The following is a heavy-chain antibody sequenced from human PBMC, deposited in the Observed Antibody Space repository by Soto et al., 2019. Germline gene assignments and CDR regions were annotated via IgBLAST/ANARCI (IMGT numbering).Heavy chain of an antibody. CDR2: IHYSGST. J-gene: IGHJ5*02. CDR1: GGSISSGDYY. D-gene: IGHD6-6*01. V-gene: IGHV4-30-4*01. Sequence: SETLSLTCTVSGGSISSGDYYWSWIRQPPGKGLEWIGYIHYSGSTYYNPSLKSRVTISVDTSKNQFSLKLSSVTAADTAVYYCARVGQLVMGQKGWFDPWGQGTLVTVSS. CDR3: ARVGQLVMGQKGWFDP.